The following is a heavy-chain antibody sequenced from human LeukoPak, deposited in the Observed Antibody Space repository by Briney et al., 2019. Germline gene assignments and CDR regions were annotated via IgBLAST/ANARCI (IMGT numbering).Heavy chain of an antibody. CDR3: ARLGTYSGNPFDN. J-gene: IGHJ4*02. V-gene: IGHV4-39*01. D-gene: IGHD1-26*01. CDR1: GGPVSSDSYY. Sequence: PSETLSLTCTVSGGPVSSDSYYWVWVRQPPGKGLEWTGSINYSGTTFYSSSLKSRITLSMDASKNQFSLRLTSVTAADTAVYYCARLGTYSGNPFDNWGQGTLVTVSS. CDR2: INYSGTT.